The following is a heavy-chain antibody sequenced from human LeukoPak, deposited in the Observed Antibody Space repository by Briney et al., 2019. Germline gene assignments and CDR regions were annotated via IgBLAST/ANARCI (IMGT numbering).Heavy chain of an antibody. J-gene: IGHJ3*02. CDR1: GFTFSRYW. V-gene: IGHV3-7*01. CDR2: IKQDGSEK. Sequence: GGSLRLPCAASGFTFSRYWMSWVRQAPGKGPEWVANIKQDGSEKYYVASVRGGFTISRDNARTSLYLQMNSLRAEDTAVYYCATHCSSVSCSLATFDIWGQGTMVTVSS. D-gene: IGHD2-2*01. CDR3: ATHCSSVSCSLATFDI.